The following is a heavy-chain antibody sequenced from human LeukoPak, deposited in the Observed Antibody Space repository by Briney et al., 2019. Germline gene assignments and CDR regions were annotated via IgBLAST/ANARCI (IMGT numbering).Heavy chain of an antibody. V-gene: IGHV1-46*01. D-gene: IGHD6-19*01. CDR2: INPSGGST. J-gene: IGHJ3*02. CDR3: ARGGRERYSSGWTDAFDI. Sequence: ASVKVSCKASGYTFTSYYMHWVRQAPGQGLEWMGIINPSGGSTSYAQKFQGRVTMTRDTSTSTVYMEQSSLSSEDTAVYYCARGGRERYSSGWTDAFDIWGQGTMVTVSS. CDR1: GYTFTSYY.